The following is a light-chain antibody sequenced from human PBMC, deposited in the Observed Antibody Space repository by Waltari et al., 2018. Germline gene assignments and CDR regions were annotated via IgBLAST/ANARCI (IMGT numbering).Light chain of an antibody. CDR2: ATS. CDR1: QSMISF. V-gene: IGKV1-39*01. CDR3: LQSYSRSLFT. Sequence: DIQVTQSPSSLSASVGARVTITCRASQSMISFLNWYQQKPGKAPRLLISATSNLQSGVPSRFSGSGSGADCTLTINSLQPEDFATYYCLQSYSRSLFTFGPGTRVDIK. J-gene: IGKJ3*01.